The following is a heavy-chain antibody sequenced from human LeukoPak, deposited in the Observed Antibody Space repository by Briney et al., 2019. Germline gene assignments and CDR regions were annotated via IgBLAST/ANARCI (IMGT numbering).Heavy chain of an antibody. CDR1: GFTFSSYW. CDR2: IKQDGNEI. V-gene: IGHV3-7*01. D-gene: IGHD6-13*01. CDR3: ATDSSSLPPYFDY. Sequence: GGSLRLSCAASGFTFSSYWMGWVRQAPGKGLEWVANIKQDGNEIHHVDSVEGRFTISRENAKNSLYLQMNSLRAEDTAVYYCATDSSSLPPYFDYWGQGTLVTVSS. J-gene: IGHJ4*02.